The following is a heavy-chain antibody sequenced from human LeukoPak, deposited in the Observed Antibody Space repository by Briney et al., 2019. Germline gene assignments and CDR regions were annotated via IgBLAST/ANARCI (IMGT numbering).Heavy chain of an antibody. Sequence: SETLSLTCTVSGGSLSSSSYYWGWLRQPPGTGLEWVGSIYYSGSTYYNPSLKSRVTISVDTSKNQFSLKLSSVTAADTAVYYCARSYYDFWSGYPNWFDPWGQGTLVTVSS. CDR3: ARSYYDFWSGYPNWFDP. V-gene: IGHV4-39*07. D-gene: IGHD3-3*01. CDR2: IYYSGST. CDR1: GGSLSSSSYY. J-gene: IGHJ5*02.